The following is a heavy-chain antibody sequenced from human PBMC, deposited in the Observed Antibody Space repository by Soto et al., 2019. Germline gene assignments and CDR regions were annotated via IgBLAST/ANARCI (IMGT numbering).Heavy chain of an antibody. V-gene: IGHV5-51*01. CDR2: IYPGDSDT. D-gene: IGHD1-7*01. J-gene: IGHJ6*02. CDR3: AXLASWTGTTGYYYGMDV. Sequence: GESLKISCKGSGYSFTSYWIGWVRQMPGKGLEWMGIIYPGDSDTRYSQSFQGQGAISADKSISTAYLQWSSLKASDTAMYYCAXLASWTGTTGYYYGMDVWGQGTTVTVSS. CDR1: GYSFTSYW.